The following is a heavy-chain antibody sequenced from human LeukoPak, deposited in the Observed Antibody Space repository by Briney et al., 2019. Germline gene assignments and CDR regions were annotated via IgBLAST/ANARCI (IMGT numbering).Heavy chain of an antibody. J-gene: IGHJ4*02. D-gene: IGHD6-19*01. Sequence: PGGSLRLSCAASGFTVSSSYMSWVRQAPGKGLEWVSVVFGGGNTNYADSVKGRFTISRDTFKNTVNLEMNSLRAEDTAVYYCAKEGLIAVAQRFDYWGQGTLVTVSS. CDR3: AKEGLIAVAQRFDY. CDR2: VFGGGNT. CDR1: GFTVSSSY. V-gene: IGHV3-53*01.